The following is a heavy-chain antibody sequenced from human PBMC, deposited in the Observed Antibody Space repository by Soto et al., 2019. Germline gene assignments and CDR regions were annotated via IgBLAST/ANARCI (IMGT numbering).Heavy chain of an antibody. Sequence: EASVKVSCKASGYTFTSYGISWARQAPGQGLEWMGWISAYNGNTNYAQKLQGRVTMTTDTSTSTAYMELRSLRSDDTAVYYCERGSYSSGWYRPLGNWGQGTLVTVSS. J-gene: IGHJ4*02. CDR1: GYTFTSYG. CDR3: ERGSYSSGWYRPLGN. D-gene: IGHD6-19*01. CDR2: ISAYNGNT. V-gene: IGHV1-18*01.